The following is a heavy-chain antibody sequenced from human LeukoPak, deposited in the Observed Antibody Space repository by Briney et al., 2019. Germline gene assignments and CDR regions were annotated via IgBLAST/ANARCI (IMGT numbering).Heavy chain of an antibody. CDR2: ISGSGGTT. CDR3: AQDYYDSSGYFGLDH. Sequence: GGSLRLSCAASGFTFSSYAMSWVRQAPGKGLEWVSVISGSGGTTHYADSVKGRFTISRDNSKNTLYPQMNSLRAEDTAVYYCAQDYYDSSGYFGLDHWGQGTLVTVSS. D-gene: IGHD3-22*01. J-gene: IGHJ4*02. CDR1: GFTFSSYA. V-gene: IGHV3-23*01.